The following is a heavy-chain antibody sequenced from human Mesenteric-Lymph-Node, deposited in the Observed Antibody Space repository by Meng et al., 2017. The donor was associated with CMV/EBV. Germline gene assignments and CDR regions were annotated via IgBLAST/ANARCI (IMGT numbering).Heavy chain of an antibody. CDR2: MNPNSGNT. Sequence: TSYDINWVRQANGQGLEWMGWMNPNSGNTGYAQKFQGRVTMTRNTSISTAYMELSSLRLEDTAVYFCAREEPLYDVLTDSTVRCLVSWGQGSLVTVSS. CDR1: TSYD. J-gene: IGHJ4*02. CDR3: AREEPLYDVLTDSTVRCLVS. D-gene: IGHD3-9*01. V-gene: IGHV1-8*01.